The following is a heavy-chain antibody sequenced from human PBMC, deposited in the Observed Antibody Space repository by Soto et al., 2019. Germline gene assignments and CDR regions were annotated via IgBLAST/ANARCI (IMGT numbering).Heavy chain of an antibody. J-gene: IGHJ6*02. D-gene: IGHD3-10*01. CDR1: GGSISSGGYY. CDR3: ARDCAGYHESGSCIYYYYGLDV. CDR2: IYYSGST. V-gene: IGHV4-31*03. Sequence: SETLSLTCTVSGGSISSGGYYWSWIRQHPGKGLEWIGYIYYSGSTYYNPSLKSRVTISVDTSKNQFSLKLSSVTAADTAVYYCARDCAGYHESGSCIYYYYGLDVWGQGTTVTVSS.